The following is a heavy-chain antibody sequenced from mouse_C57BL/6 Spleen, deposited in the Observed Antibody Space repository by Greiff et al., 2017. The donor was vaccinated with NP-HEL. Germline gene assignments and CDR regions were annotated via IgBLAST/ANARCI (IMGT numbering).Heavy chain of an antibody. V-gene: IGHV14-2*01. CDR3: GRGSNYGFYAMDY. CDR1: GFNITDYY. CDR2: IDPEDGET. Sequence: EVQVVESGAELVKPGASVKLSCTASGFNITDYYMHWVKQRTEQGLEWIGRIDPEDGETKYAPKFQGKATITADTSSNTAYLQLSSLTSEDTAVYYCGRGSNYGFYAMDYWGQGTSVTVSS. J-gene: IGHJ4*01. D-gene: IGHD2-5*01.